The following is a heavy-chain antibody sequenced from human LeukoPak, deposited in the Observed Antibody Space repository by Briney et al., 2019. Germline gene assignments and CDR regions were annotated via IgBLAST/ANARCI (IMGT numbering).Heavy chain of an antibody. CDR1: GFTFNSYV. CDR3: AKEGYYNFEH. CDR2: ISGAGGKT. Sequence: GGSLRLSCAASGFTFNSYVMSWVRQAPGKGLEWVSNISGAGGKTCYTDSVKGRFTISRDNFKNTLYLQMNSLIAEDTAVYYCAKEGYYNFEHWGQGTLVTVSS. V-gene: IGHV3-23*01. D-gene: IGHD3-10*01. J-gene: IGHJ1*01.